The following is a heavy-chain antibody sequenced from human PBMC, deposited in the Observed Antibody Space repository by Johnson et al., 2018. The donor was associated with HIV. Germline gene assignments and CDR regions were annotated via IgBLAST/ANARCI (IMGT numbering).Heavy chain of an antibody. J-gene: IGHJ3*02. CDR3: VRNDFGWGIYRHAFDI. V-gene: IGHV3-66*01. Sequence: VQLVESGGGLVQPGGSLRLSCAASGFTVSSNYMSWVRQAPGKGLEWVSGFHGGGTAYYTDSVKGRFTISRDKSKNTLYLQMKGLRAEDTAVYYCVRNDFGWGIYRHAFDIWGQGTMVTVSS. CDR2: FHGGGTA. D-gene: IGHD3-16*02. CDR1: GFTVSSNY.